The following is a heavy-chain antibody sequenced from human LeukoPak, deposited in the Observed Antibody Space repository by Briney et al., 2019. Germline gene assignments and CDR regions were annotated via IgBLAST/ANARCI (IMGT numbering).Heavy chain of an antibody. Sequence: HRASVKVSCKVSGYTLTELSMHWVRQAPGKGLEWMGGFYPEDGETIYAQKFQGRVTMTEDTSTDTAYMELSSLRSEDTAVYYCATDSLIVGGSQQAGAFDIWAKGQWSPSLQ. CDR1: GYTLTELS. J-gene: IGHJ3*02. V-gene: IGHV1-24*01. CDR2: FYPEDGET. CDR3: ATDSLIVGGSQQAGAFDI. D-gene: IGHD1-26*01.